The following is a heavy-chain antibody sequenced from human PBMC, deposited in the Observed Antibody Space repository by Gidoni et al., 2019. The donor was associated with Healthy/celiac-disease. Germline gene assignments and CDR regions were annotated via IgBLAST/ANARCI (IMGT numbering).Heavy chain of an antibody. V-gene: IGHV3-13*01. D-gene: IGHD1-26*01. CDR3: ARAGGVGATHSYYGMDV. CDR2: IGTAGDT. CDR1: GFTFSSYD. Sequence: EVQLVESGGGLVPPGGSLRLSCAASGFTFSSYDMHWVRQATGKGLEWVSAIGTAGDTYYPGSVKGRYTISRENAKNSLYLQMNSLRAGDTAVYYCARAGGVGATHSYYGMDVWGQGTTVTVSS. J-gene: IGHJ6*02.